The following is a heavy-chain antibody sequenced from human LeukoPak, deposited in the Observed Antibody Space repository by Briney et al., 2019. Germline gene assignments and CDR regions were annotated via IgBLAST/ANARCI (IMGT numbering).Heavy chain of an antibody. V-gene: IGHV4-30-2*01. D-gene: IGHD2-2*01. J-gene: IGHJ6*02. CDR2: IYHSGST. CDR3: ARYCSSTSCYVSGMDV. CDR1: GGSISSGGYS. Sequence: SETLSLTCAVSGGSISSGGYSWSWIRQPPGKGLEWIGYIYHSGSTYYNPSLKSRVTISVDRSKNQFSLKLSSVTAADTAVYYCARYCSSTSCYVSGMDVWGQGTTVTVSS.